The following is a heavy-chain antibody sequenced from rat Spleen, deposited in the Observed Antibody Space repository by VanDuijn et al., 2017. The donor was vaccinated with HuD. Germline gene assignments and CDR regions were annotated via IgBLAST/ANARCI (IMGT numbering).Heavy chain of an antibody. J-gene: IGHJ2*01. CDR2: IWSGGST. V-gene: IGHV2-15*01. CDR3: TRSGYYYSSYVPFFDY. D-gene: IGHD1-2*01. CDR1: GFSLTNFG. Sequence: QVQLKESGPGLVQPSQTLSLTCTVSGFSLTNFGVTWVRQPPGKGLEWIGAIWSGGSTDYSSALKSRLSISRDTSKSPVFLKMNSLQTDDTAIYFCTRSGYYYSSYVPFFDYWGQGVMVTVSS.